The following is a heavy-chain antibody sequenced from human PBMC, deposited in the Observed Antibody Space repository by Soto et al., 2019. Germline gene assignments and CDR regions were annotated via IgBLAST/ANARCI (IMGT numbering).Heavy chain of an antibody. Sequence: GGSLRLSCAASGFTFSSYWMHWVRQAPGKGLVWVSRINSDGSSTSYADSVKGRFTISRDNAKNTLYLQMNSLRAEDTAVYYCERSNWNALNDAFDIWGQGTMVTVSS. CDR2: INSDGSST. J-gene: IGHJ3*02. CDR3: ERSNWNALNDAFDI. V-gene: IGHV3-74*01. D-gene: IGHD1-1*01. CDR1: GFTFSSYW.